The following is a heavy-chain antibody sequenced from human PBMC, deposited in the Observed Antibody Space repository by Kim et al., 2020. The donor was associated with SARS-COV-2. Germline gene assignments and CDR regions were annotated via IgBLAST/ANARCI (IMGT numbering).Heavy chain of an antibody. CDR2: IYTSGST. V-gene: IGHV4-61*02. J-gene: IGHJ4*02. CDR1: GGSISSGSYY. CDR3: ASSYDSSGYYVGAS. D-gene: IGHD3-22*01. Sequence: SETLSLTCTVSGGSISSGSYYWSWIRQPAGKGLEWIGRIYTSGSTNYNPSLKSRVTISVDTSKNQFSLKLSSVTAADTAVYYCASSYDSSGYYVGASWDQGTLVTVSS.